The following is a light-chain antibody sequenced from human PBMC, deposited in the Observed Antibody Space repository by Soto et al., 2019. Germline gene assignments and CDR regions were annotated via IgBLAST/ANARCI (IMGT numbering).Light chain of an antibody. Sequence: EIVLTQSPGTLSLSPGERTTLSCRASESVSRSFLAWYQQNPGQAPRLLRYRASSRATGIPERFSGSGSGTNFTLTISILEPEDCSVYFCQHLDSAPLTFGQ. V-gene: IGKV3-20*01. J-gene: IGKJ1*01. CDR1: ESVSRSF. CDR3: QHLDSAPLT. CDR2: RAS.